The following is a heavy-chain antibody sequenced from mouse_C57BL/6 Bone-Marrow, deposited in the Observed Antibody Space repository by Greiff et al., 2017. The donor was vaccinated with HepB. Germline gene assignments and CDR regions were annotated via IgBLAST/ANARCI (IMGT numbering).Heavy chain of an antibody. CDR3: ARNGSPYWYFDV. CDR2: INPYNGGT. J-gene: IGHJ1*03. D-gene: IGHD1-1*01. V-gene: IGHV1-19*01. Sequence: EVKLMESGPVLVKPGASVKMSCKASGYTFTDYYMNWVKQSHGKSLEWIGVINPYNGGTSYNQKFKGKATLTVDKSSSTASMELNSLTSEDSAVYYCARNGSPYWYFDVWGTGTTVTVSS. CDR1: GYTFTDYY.